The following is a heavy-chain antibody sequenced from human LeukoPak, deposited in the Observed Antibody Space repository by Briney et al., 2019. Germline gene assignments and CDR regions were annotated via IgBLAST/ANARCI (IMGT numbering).Heavy chain of an antibody. CDR2: ISADNGDT. CDR1: GYTFSIYA. Sequence: GASVKVSCKASGYTFSIYAITWVRQAPGQGLEWMGFISADNGDTNYAQKFQGRVTMTTATYTNTAYMELRSLRPDDTAVYYCARCGATVTMFFDYWGQGTLVTVSS. D-gene: IGHD4-17*01. V-gene: IGHV1-18*01. CDR3: ARCGATVTMFFDY. J-gene: IGHJ4*02.